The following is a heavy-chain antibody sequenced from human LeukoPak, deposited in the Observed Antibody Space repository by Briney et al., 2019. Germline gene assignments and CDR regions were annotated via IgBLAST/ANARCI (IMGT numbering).Heavy chain of an antibody. V-gene: IGHV1-18*01. CDR2: ISAYNGNT. CDR3: ARASQVAVVVPAAIDGMDV. J-gene: IGHJ6*02. CDR1: GYTFTSYG. D-gene: IGHD2-2*01. Sequence: ASVKVSCKASGYTFTSYGISWVRQAPGQGLEWMGWISAYNGNTNYAQKLQGRVTMTTDTSTSTAYMELRSLRSDDTAVYYCARASQVAVVVPAAIDGMDVWGQGTTDTVSS.